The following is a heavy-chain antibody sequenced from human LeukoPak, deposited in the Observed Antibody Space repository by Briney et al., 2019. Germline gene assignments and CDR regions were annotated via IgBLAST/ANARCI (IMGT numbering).Heavy chain of an antibody. CDR3: ARVAPYYYGPGSYQIARYYYYYYMDV. CDR2: ISSSSSYI. CDR1: GFTLSSSS. Sequence: GGSLRLSCAASGFTLSSSSMTWVRQAPGTGLEWVSSISSSSSYIYYADSVKGRFTISRDNAKNSLYLQMNSLRAEDTALYYCARVAPYYYGPGSYQIARYYYYYYMDVWGKGATVTVSS. D-gene: IGHD3-10*01. J-gene: IGHJ6*03. V-gene: IGHV3-21*04.